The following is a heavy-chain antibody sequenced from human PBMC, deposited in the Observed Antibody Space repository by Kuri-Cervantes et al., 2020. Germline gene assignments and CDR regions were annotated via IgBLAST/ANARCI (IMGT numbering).Heavy chain of an antibody. D-gene: IGHD3-3*01. V-gene: IGHV3-21*01. CDR3: ARVAGITIFGVVTRDWFDP. Sequence: GESLKISCAASGFTFSSYSMNWVRQAPGKGLEWVSSISSSSYIYYADSVKGRFTISRDNAKNSLYLQMNSLGAEDTAVYYCARVAGITIFGVVTRDWFDPWGQGTLVTVSS. J-gene: IGHJ5*02. CDR1: GFTFSSYS. CDR2: ISSSSYI.